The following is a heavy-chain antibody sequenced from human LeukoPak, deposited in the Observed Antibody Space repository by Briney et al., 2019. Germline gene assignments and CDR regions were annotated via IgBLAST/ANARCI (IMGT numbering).Heavy chain of an antibody. V-gene: IGHV3-73*01. D-gene: IGHD6-6*01. J-gene: IGHJ4*02. CDR2: IRSRANRYAA. CDR3: TREQVVGDFDY. CDR1: GFTFDDSA. Sequence: PGGSLRLSCAASGFTFDDSAVHWVRQASGKGLEWVGRIRSRANRYAAAYAASVKGRFILSRDDSKNTAYLQMNSLTTEDTAVYYCTREQVVGDFDYWGQGTLVTVSS.